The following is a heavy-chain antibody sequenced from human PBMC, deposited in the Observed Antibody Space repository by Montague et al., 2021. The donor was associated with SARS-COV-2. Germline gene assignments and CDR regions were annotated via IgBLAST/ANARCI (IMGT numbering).Heavy chain of an antibody. V-gene: IGHV4-59*11. CDR3: ARAVSVWNSVYWVDH. CDR1: GGSMSDHY. Sequence: SETLSLTCTVSGGSMSDHYWAWIRQPPGKGLEWLAYIYYSGGINSNPSLKSRVSMSVDTSKNQFSLKLTSVTAADTAVYYCARAVSVWNSVYWVDHWGQGTLVTVSS. D-gene: IGHD1-7*01. J-gene: IGHJ5*02. CDR2: IYYSGGI.